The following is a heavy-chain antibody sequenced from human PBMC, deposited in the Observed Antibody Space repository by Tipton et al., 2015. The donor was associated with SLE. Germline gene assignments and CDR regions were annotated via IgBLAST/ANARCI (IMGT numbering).Heavy chain of an antibody. CDR3: ARDLRAIGDRFDP. CDR2: ISYTETT. J-gene: IGHJ5*02. Sequence: LRLSCTVSGGSISGYHWSWLRQPPGKGLEWIGYISYTETTKYNPSLESRVIISVDTSKNQFSLRLSSVTAADTAVYYCARDLRAIGDRFDPWGQGALVTVSS. V-gene: IGHV4-59*12. D-gene: IGHD3-16*01. CDR1: GGSISGYH.